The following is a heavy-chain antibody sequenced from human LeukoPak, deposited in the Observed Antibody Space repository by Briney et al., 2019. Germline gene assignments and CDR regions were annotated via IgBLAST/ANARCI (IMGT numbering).Heavy chain of an antibody. V-gene: IGHV4-61*02. Sequence: SQTLSLTCTVSGGSISCGSYYWSWIRQPAGKGLEWIGCIYTSGSTNYNPSLKSRVTISVDTSKNQFSLKLSSVTAADTAVYYCATQSWDPEDYYYYGMDVWGQGTTVTVSS. CDR1: GGSISCGSYY. CDR3: ATQSWDPEDYYYYGMDV. D-gene: IGHD1-14*01. J-gene: IGHJ6*02. CDR2: IYTSGST.